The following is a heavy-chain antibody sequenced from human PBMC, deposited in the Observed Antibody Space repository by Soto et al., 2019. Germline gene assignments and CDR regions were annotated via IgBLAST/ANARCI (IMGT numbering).Heavy chain of an antibody. CDR3: ARHGYSSSWYPDH. CDR2: IGGSGTMT. Sequence: GGSLRLSCAASGFSFGTFAMNWVRQAPGEGLEWVSSIGGSGTMTHYADSVKGRFTISRDNSINTAYLQWNNLKASDSAIYFCARHGYSSSWYPDHWGQGTLVTVSS. CDR1: GFSFGTFA. V-gene: IGHV3-23*01. D-gene: IGHD2-2*03. J-gene: IGHJ4*02.